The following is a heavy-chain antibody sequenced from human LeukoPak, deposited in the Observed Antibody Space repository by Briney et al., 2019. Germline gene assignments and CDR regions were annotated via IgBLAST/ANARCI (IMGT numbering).Heavy chain of an antibody. CDR2: LGSDGGR. CDR1: GFTLSNNA. CDR3: AKDYSESRVADVFFEY. D-gene: IGHD2-15*01. V-gene: IGHV3-23*01. J-gene: IGHJ4*02. Sequence: GGSLRLSCAASGFTLSNNAMSWVRQAPGKGLEWVSALGSDGGRYYADSVKGRFTISRDNSKNTFHLQLNSLRAEDTAIYYCAKDYSESRVADVFFEYWGQGTLVTVSS.